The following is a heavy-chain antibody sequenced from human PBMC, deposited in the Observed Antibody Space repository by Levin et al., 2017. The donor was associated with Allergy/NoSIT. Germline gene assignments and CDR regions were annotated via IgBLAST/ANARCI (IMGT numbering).Heavy chain of an antibody. Sequence: RASETLSLTCTVSGGSISSADSYWSWTRQPPGKGLEWIGHIFYSGSTYYNPSLKSRATISVDTSKNQLSLELKYVTAADTAVYHCARDTRMQVSLGGYYYYSMDVWGRGTTVTVSS. CDR2: IFYSGST. V-gene: IGHV4-30-4*08. J-gene: IGHJ6*02. CDR1: GGSISSADSY. D-gene: IGHD3-16*01. CDR3: ARDTRMQVSLGGYYYYSMDV.